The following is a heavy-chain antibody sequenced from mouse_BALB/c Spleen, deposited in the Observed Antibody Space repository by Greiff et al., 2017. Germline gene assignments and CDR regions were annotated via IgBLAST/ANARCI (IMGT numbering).Heavy chain of an antibody. J-gene: IGHJ3*01. D-gene: IGHD2-1*01. CDR2: ILPGSGST. CDR3: ARWDGNYVTWFAY. Sequence: VQLQQSGAELMKPGASVKISCKATGYTFSSYWIEWVKQRPGHGLEWIGEILPGSGSTNYNEKFKGKATFTADTSSNTAYMQLSSLTSEDSAVYYCARWDGNYVTWFAYWGQGTLVTVSA. CDR1: GYTFSSYW. V-gene: IGHV1-9*01.